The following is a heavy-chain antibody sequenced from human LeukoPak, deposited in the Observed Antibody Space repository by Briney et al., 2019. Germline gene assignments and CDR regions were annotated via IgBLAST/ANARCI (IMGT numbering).Heavy chain of an antibody. V-gene: IGHV3-21*01. D-gene: IGHD3-9*01. CDR2: ISSSSSYI. Sequence: NTGGSLRLSCAASGFTFSSYSMNWVRQAPGKGLEWVSSISSSSSYIYYADSVKGRFTISRDNAKNSLYLQMNSLRAEDTAVYYCAKTGGLRYFDWSFDYWGQGTLVTVSS. CDR3: AKTGGLRYFDWSFDY. J-gene: IGHJ4*02. CDR1: GFTFSSYS.